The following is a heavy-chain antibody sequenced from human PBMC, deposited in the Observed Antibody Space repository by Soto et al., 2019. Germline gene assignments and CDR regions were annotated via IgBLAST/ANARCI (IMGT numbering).Heavy chain of an antibody. Sequence: QVQLVQSGAEVKRPGSSVKVSCKASGDTFNFYSINWVRQAPGVGLEWVGRVNPILSMSNYAQRVQGRVTMTADKSKSTAYMELRSLRSEDTAIYYCASSYGSGYRAFDYWGQGALVTVSS. V-gene: IGHV1-69*02. D-gene: IGHD3-10*01. CDR3: ASSYGSGYRAFDY. CDR2: VNPILSMS. CDR1: GDTFNFYS. J-gene: IGHJ4*02.